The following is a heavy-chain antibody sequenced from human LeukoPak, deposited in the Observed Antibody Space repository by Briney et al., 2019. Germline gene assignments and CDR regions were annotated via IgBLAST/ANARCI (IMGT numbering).Heavy chain of an antibody. CDR1: GFTFNMYA. Sequence: PGGSLRLSCAASGFTFNMYAMHWVRQAPGKGLEWVAFIRYDASGTYYADSVKGRLTISRDNSKNRLYLQMSSLRPEDTAVYYCARFDYLSGHYPLDHWGHGTLVTVSS. V-gene: IGHV3-30*02. CDR3: ARFDYLSGHYPLDH. CDR2: IRYDASGT. J-gene: IGHJ4*01. D-gene: IGHD3-9*01.